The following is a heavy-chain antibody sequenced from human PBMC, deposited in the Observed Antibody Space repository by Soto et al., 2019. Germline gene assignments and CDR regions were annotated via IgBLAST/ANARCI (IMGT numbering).Heavy chain of an antibody. J-gene: IGHJ6*02. CDR1: GGSISTSSHY. Sequence: QLQLQESGPGLVKPSETLSLTCTVSGGSISTSSHYWGWIRQSPGKGLQWLGNIYYSGSTYYTPSLKSRLTISVDTSNNQFSLKLSSVTAADTAVYFCARIAAADRYVCYGMDVWGQGTTVTVSS. V-gene: IGHV4-39*01. CDR2: IYYSGST. CDR3: ARIAAADRYVCYGMDV. D-gene: IGHD6-25*01.